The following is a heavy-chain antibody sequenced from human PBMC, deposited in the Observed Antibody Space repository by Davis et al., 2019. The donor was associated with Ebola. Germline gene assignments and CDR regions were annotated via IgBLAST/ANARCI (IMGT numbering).Heavy chain of an antibody. CDR1: GASIIHDDHA. CDR2: IHHTGGT. V-gene: IGHV4-30-4*08. D-gene: IGHD4-17*01. Sequence: SETLSLTCTVSGASIIHDDHAWSWIRQPPGKGLEWIGYIHHTGGTYYNPSLKSRVTMSVDTSKNQFSLTLTSMTVADSAVYYCARAYGDFFYYFDYWGQGSLVTVSS. J-gene: IGHJ4*02. CDR3: ARAYGDFFYYFDY.